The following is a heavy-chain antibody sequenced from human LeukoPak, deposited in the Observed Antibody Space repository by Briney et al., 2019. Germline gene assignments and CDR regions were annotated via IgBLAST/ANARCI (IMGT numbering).Heavy chain of an antibody. Sequence: SETLSLTCTVSGGSISSGGNYWSWIRQHPGKGLEWIGYIYYRGSTYYNPSLKSRVTISVDTSKNQFSLKLRSVTAADTAVYYCARVGTTIFGVVTSGPLDYWGQGTLVTVSS. V-gene: IGHV4-31*03. D-gene: IGHD3-3*01. CDR1: GGSISSGGNY. CDR2: IYYRGST. CDR3: ARVGTTIFGVVTSGPLDY. J-gene: IGHJ4*02.